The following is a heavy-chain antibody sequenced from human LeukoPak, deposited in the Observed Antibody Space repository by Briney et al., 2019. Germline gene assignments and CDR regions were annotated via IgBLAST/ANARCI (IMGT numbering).Heavy chain of an antibody. J-gene: IGHJ4*03. CDR3: AKDLSIASRPVLSH. V-gene: IGHV3-23*01. CDR1: GFTFTDYA. CDR2: ISGSAGST. Sequence: GGSLRLSCAASGFTFTDYAMTWVRQAPGKGLEWVSVISGSAGSTYYADSVKGRFTISRDNSKNTLYLQMNSLRAEDTALYYCAKDLSIASRPVLSHWGQGTPVTVSS. D-gene: IGHD6-6*01.